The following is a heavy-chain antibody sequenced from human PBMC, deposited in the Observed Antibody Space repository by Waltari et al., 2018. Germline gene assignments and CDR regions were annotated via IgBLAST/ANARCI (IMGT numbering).Heavy chain of an antibody. CDR3: VRALTTPNDY. V-gene: IGHV3-21*03. CDR1: GFTIRNFG. Sequence: VQLVESGGGLVKPGGSLRLSCAVSGFTIRNFGMSWVRQAPGKGLEWVATTTDGNAYLDYADSVRGRFTVSTDNAKSSLYLQMNNLRAEDTGVYYCVRALTTPNDYWGRGTLVTVSS. CDR2: TTDGNAYL. J-gene: IGHJ4*02. D-gene: IGHD4-17*01.